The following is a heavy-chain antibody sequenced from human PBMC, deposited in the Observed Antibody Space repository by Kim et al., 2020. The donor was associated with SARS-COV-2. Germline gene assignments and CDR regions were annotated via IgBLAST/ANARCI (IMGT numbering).Heavy chain of an antibody. CDR3: ASGGAGDIAVDERFDY. CDR2: ISYDGSNK. D-gene: IGHD6-19*01. J-gene: IGHJ4*02. Sequence: GGSLRLSCAASGFTFSSYAMHWVRQAPGKGLEWVAVISYDGSNKYYADSVKGRFTISRDNSKNTLYLQMNSLRAEDTAVYYCASGGAGDIAVDERFDYWGQGTLVTVSS. CDR1: GFTFSSYA. V-gene: IGHV3-30-3*01.